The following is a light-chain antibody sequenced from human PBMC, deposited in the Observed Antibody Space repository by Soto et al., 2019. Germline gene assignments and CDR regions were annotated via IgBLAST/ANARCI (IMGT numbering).Light chain of an antibody. CDR2: AAS. CDR1: QSVSSSH. J-gene: IGKJ5*01. V-gene: IGKV3-20*01. CDR3: QQYGYYPIT. Sequence: ILLTQSPGTLSLSPGERATLSCGAGQSVSSSHLAWYQHKPGQAPRLLIYAASSRSTGSPERFSGGGSGTDFTLTISRLEPEDFEVYYCQQYGYYPITFGQGTRLEIK.